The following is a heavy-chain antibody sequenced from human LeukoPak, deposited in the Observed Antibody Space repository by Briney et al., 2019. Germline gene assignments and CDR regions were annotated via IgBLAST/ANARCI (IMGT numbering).Heavy chain of an antibody. CDR1: GGTFSSYA. CDR3: ASRGYRGSGPSHY. J-gene: IGHJ4*02. Sequence: SSVKVSCKASGGTFSSYAISWVRQAPGQGLEWMGGIIPIFGTANYAQEFQGRVTITTDESTSTAYMELSSLRSEDTAVYYCASRGYRGSGPSHYWGQGTLVTVSS. V-gene: IGHV1-69*05. D-gene: IGHD3-10*01. CDR2: IIPIFGTA.